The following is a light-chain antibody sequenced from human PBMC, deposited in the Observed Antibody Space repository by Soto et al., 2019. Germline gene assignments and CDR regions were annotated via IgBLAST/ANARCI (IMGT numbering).Light chain of an antibody. J-gene: IGKJ5*01. CDR1: QSVSGW. CDR3: QQYETFSGT. CDR2: DAS. V-gene: IGKV1-5*01. Sequence: DIQLTQSHCTLSASVGDTVTVTCLASQSVSGWLAWYQQKPGEAPKLLIYDASALPRGVPSRFSGSGSGTKFTLTIASLQPDDFATYYCQQYETFSGTFGPGTRLEIK.